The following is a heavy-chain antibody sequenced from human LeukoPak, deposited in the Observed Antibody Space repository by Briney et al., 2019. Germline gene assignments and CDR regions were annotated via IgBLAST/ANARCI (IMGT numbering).Heavy chain of an antibody. Sequence: GASVKVSCKASGGTFSSYAISWVRQAPGQGLEWMGGIIPIFGTANYAQKFQGRVTITADKSTSTAYMELSSLRSEDTVVYYCAICLTGVVVAAYFDYWGQGTLVTVSS. D-gene: IGHD2-15*01. J-gene: IGHJ4*02. CDR3: AICLTGVVVAAYFDY. V-gene: IGHV1-69*06. CDR1: GGTFSSYA. CDR2: IIPIFGTA.